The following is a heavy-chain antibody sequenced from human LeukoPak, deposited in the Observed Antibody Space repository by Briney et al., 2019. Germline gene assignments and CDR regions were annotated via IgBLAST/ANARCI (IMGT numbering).Heavy chain of an antibody. CDR1: GGSFSGYY. Sequence: PSETLSLTCAVYGGSFSGYYWSWIRQPPGKGLEWIGETNHSGSTNYNPSLKSRVTISVDTSKNQFSLKLSSVTAADTAVYYCARESVTTNYFDYWGQGTLVTVSS. V-gene: IGHV4-34*01. D-gene: IGHD4-17*01. CDR3: ARESVTTNYFDY. CDR2: TNHSGST. J-gene: IGHJ4*02.